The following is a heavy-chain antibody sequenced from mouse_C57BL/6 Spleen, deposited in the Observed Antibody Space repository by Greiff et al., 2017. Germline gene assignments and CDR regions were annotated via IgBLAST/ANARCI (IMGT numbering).Heavy chain of an antibody. CDR3: ARHGYDGDWYFDY. V-gene: IGHV1-76*01. CDR2: IYPGSGNT. CDR1: GYTFTDYY. Sequence: QVQLQQSGAELVRPGASVKLSCKASGYTFTDYYINWVKQRPGQGLEWIARIYPGSGNTYYNEKFKGKATLTAEKSSSTAYMQLSSLTSEDSAVYFCARHGYDGDWYFDYWGQGTTLTVSS. J-gene: IGHJ2*01. D-gene: IGHD2-2*01.